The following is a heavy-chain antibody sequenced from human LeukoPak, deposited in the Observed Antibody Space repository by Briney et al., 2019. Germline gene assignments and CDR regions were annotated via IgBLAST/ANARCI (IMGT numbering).Heavy chain of an antibody. CDR2: IIPIFGTA. D-gene: IGHD2-21*01. CDR1: GGTFSSYA. CDR3: ARGQFSCGGDCPTYNWFDP. V-gene: IGHV1-69*13. Sequence: GPSVKVSCKASGGTFSSYAISWVRQAPGQGLEWMGGIIPIFGTANYAQKFQGRVTITVDESTSTAYMELSSLRSEDTAVYYCARGQFSCGGDCPTYNWFDPWGQGTLVTVSS. J-gene: IGHJ5*02.